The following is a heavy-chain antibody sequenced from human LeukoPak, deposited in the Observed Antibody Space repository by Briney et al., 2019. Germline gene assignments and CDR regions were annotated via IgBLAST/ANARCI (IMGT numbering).Heavy chain of an antibody. J-gene: IGHJ4*02. Sequence: ASVKVSCKAAGYTFTTYPITWVRQAPGQGLEWMGWINPDNGNPIYAQKVQGRLTMTTDTSTTTAYMELRSLRSDDTAVYYCARVRTYSYGSGSYYWDYYFDYWGLGTLVTVSS. D-gene: IGHD3-10*01. CDR3: ARVRTYSYGSGSYYWDYYFDY. V-gene: IGHV1-18*01. CDR2: INPDNGNP. CDR1: GYTFTTYP.